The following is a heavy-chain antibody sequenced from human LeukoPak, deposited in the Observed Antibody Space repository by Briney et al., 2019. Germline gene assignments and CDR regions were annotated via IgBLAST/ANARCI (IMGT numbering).Heavy chain of an antibody. CDR3: VREGSTSPGNWPKLCDH. CDR2: IKQDETEK. J-gene: IGHJ1*01. D-gene: IGHD2-2*01. V-gene: IGHV3-7*03. CDR1: GFTFSSYA. Sequence: GGSLRLSCAASGFTFSSYAMSWVRQAPGKGLEWVANIKQDETEKFYLGSVKGRFTISRDNAKNSLYLQMISLRVEDTALYYCVREGSTSPGNWPKLCDHGGQGTLVTVSS.